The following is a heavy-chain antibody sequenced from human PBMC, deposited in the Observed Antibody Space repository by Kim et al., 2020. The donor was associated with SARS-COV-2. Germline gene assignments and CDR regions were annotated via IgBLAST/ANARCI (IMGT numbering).Heavy chain of an antibody. CDR3: ATYYYGSGSYYESHKPIPYYYYYGMDV. CDR1: GGSISSSNW. J-gene: IGHJ6*02. D-gene: IGHD3-10*01. Sequence: SETLSLTCAVSGGSISSSNWWSWVRQPPGKGLEWIGEIYHSGSTNYSPSLKSRVTISVDKSKNQFSLKLSSVTAADTAVYYCATYYYGSGSYYESHKPIPYYYYYGMDVWGQGTTVTVSS. CDR2: IYHSGST. V-gene: IGHV4-4*02.